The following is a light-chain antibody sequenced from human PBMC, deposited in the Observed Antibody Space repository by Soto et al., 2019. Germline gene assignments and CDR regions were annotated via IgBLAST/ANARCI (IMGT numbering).Light chain of an antibody. J-gene: IGKJ1*01. V-gene: IGKV1-33*01. CDR2: DSS. CDR1: QDITTS. CDR3: QQYDNLPRT. Sequence: IQLTQSPSSLSASVGDSVTITCQASQDITTSLSWYQQKPGQAPKILLFDSSNLETGVPSRFSGSGSGTDFTFNISSLQPEDIATYYCQQYDNLPRTFGQGTKVDIK.